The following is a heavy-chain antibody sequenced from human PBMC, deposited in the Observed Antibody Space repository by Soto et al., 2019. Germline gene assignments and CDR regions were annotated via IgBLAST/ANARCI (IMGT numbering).Heavy chain of an antibody. J-gene: IGHJ4*02. CDR2: ISEDGTYA. V-gene: IGHV3-74*01. D-gene: IGHD1-1*01. CDR1: EFTFNSRW. Sequence: EVQLTESGGGLVQRGGSLRLSCVASEFTFNSRWMHWVRQVPGKGRLGVSQISEDGTYAIYADSVKGRFTIARDKPSDPQLLQMNSLRDDDTRFDYSVRGARAWNGVDYWGQGNLVTVSS. CDR3: VRGARAWNGVDY.